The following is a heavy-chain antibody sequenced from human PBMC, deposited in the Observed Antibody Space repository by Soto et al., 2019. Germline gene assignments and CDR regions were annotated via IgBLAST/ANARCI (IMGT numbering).Heavy chain of an antibody. J-gene: IGHJ5*02. CDR3: ARHHGPTTSEKWFDP. CDR1: GYTFFTYD. D-gene: IGHD5-12*01. Sequence: QVHLVQSGVEVKTPGASVKVSCQASGYTFFTYDISWVRQAPGQGLEWMGWISTYSGYTKYAQKFQGRVTMTTDTSTTTAYLELRSLSSDATAVYYCARHHGPTTSEKWFDPWGQGTLVTVSS. V-gene: IGHV1-18*01. CDR2: ISTYSGYT.